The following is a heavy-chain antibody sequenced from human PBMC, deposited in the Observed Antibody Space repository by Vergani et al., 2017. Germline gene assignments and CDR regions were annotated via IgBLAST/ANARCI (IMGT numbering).Heavy chain of an antibody. V-gene: IGHV3-23*01. CDR1: GFTFNHYA. J-gene: IGHJ4*02. Sequence: EVNLLESGGDLVQPGGSLRLSCAASGFTFNHYAMNWVRQAPGKGLEWVSGISGSGGSTYYAGSVKGRFTISRDSSKNTLYLQMNSLSAVDTAVYYCGRGSDNYNWGQGTLLTVSS. CDR3: GRGSDNYN. D-gene: IGHD5-24*01. CDR2: ISGSGGST.